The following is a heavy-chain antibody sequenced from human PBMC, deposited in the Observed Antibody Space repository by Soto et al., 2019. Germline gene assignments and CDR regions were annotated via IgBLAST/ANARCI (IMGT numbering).Heavy chain of an antibody. CDR3: ARDRFLNCSGGSCYPRPPYYYGMDV. J-gene: IGHJ6*02. D-gene: IGHD2-15*01. CDR2: IYYSGST. V-gene: IGHV4-31*03. Sequence: QVQLQESGPGLVKPSQTLSLTCTVSGGSISSGGYYWSWIRQHPGKGLEWIGYIYYSGSTYYNPSLKSRVTISVDTSKNQFSLKLSSVTAADTAVYYCARDRFLNCSGGSCYPRPPYYYGMDVWGQGTTVTVSS. CDR1: GGSISSGGYY.